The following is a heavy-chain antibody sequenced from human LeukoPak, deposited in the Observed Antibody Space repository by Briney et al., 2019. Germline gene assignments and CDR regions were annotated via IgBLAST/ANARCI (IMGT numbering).Heavy chain of an antibody. V-gene: IGHV1-18*01. CDR3: ASGPPGYCSSTSCYGSLDY. CDR1: GYTFTSYG. D-gene: IGHD2-2*01. CDR2: ISAYNGNT. J-gene: IGHJ4*02. Sequence: ASVKVSCKASGYTFTSYGISWVRQAPGQGLEWMGWISAYNGNTNYAQKLQGRVTMTTDTSPSTAYMELRSLRSDDTAVYYCASGPPGYCSSTSCYGSLDYWGQGTLVTVSS.